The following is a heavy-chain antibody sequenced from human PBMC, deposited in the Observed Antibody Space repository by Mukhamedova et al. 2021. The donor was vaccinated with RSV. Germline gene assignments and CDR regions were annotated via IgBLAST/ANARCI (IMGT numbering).Heavy chain of an antibody. V-gene: IGHV3-48*03. J-gene: IGHJ4*02. CDR2: ISSSGSTI. D-gene: IGHD3-10*01. Sequence: GVEWVSYISSSGSTIYYADSVKGRFTISRDNAKNSLYLQMNSLRAEDTAVYYCARVPNYYGSGSFYYFDYWGQGTLVTVPS. CDR3: ARVPNYYGSGSFYYFDY.